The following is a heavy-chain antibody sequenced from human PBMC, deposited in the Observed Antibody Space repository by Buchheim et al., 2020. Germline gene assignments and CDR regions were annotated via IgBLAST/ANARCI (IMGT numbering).Heavy chain of an antibody. D-gene: IGHD2-2*01. Sequence: QVQLQESGPGLVKPSQTLSLTCTVSGGSISSGGYYWSWIRQHPGKGLEWIGYIYYSGSTYYNPSLKSRVTISVDTSKNQFSLKLSSVTAADTAVYYCARDRASRDCSSTSCYRQFHTYYYYYGMDVWGQGTT. CDR1: GGSISSGGYY. V-gene: IGHV4-31*03. CDR2: IYYSGST. CDR3: ARDRASRDCSSTSCYRQFHTYYYYYGMDV. J-gene: IGHJ6*02.